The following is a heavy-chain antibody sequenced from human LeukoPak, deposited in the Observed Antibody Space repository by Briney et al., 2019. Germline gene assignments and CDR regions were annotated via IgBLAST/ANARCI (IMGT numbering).Heavy chain of an antibody. CDR1: GFTFSSYG. Sequence: PGRSLRLSCAASGFTFSSYGMHWVRQAPGKGLEWVAVISYDGSNKYYADSVKGRFTISRDNSKNTLYLQMNSLRAEDTAVYYCAKVGMTTVTPGAFDIWGQGTMVTVSS. J-gene: IGHJ3*02. V-gene: IGHV3-30*18. CDR2: ISYDGSNK. D-gene: IGHD4-17*01. CDR3: AKVGMTTVTPGAFDI.